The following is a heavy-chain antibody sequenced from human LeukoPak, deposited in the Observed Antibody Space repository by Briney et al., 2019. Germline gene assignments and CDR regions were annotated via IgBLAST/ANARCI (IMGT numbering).Heavy chain of an antibody. Sequence: ASVKVSCKASGYTFTGYYMHWVRQAPGQGLEWMGWINPNSGGTNYVQKFQGRVTMTRDTSISTAYMELSRLRSDDTAVYYCARGGYSSSSPLFDYWGQGTLVTVSS. CDR3: ARGGYSSSSPLFDY. V-gene: IGHV1-2*02. D-gene: IGHD6-6*01. CDR1: GYTFTGYY. CDR2: INPNSGGT. J-gene: IGHJ4*02.